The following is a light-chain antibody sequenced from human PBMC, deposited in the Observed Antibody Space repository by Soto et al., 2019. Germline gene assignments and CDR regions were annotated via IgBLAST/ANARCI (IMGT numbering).Light chain of an antibody. Sequence: EIVMSQSPATLSVSPGERATLSCRASQSVSSNLAWYQQKPGRAPRLLIYSVSTRATGIPARFSGGGSGTEFTLTISSLQSEDFAVYYCQQNNDWPRTFGQGTKVNIK. V-gene: IGKV3-15*01. J-gene: IGKJ1*01. CDR1: QSVSSN. CDR3: QQNNDWPRT. CDR2: SVS.